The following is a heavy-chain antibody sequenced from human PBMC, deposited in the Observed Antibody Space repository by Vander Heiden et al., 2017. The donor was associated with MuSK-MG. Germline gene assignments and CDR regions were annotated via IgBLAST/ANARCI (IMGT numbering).Heavy chain of an antibody. CDR2: MNPNRGNT. J-gene: IGHJ4*02. CDR3: ARGWFRESHFDY. D-gene: IGHD3-10*01. CDR1: GHTFTSYD. Sequence: QVQLVQSGAEVKKPGVSVKVSCKASGHTFTSYDINWVRQATGQGCEWMGWMNPNRGNTGYAQKFQGRVTMTRNTSISTAYMELSSLRSEDTAVYYCARGWFRESHFDYWGQGTLVTVSS. V-gene: IGHV1-8*01.